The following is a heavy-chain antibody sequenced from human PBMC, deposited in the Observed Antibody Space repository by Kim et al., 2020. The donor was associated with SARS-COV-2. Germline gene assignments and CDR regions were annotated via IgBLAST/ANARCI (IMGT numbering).Heavy chain of an antibody. CDR1: GFTFSSYG. V-gene: IGHV3-33*01. D-gene: IGHD3-22*01. J-gene: IGHJ4*02. CDR2: IWYDGRNK. Sequence: GGSLRLSCAXSGFTFSSYGMHWVRQAPGKGLEWVAVIWYDGRNKYYADSVKGRLTISRDNSKNTLYRQMNSLRAEDTAVYYCARDSPAALFWYDSSGAFDYWRQGTLVTVSS. CDR3: ARDSPAALFWYDSSGAFDY.